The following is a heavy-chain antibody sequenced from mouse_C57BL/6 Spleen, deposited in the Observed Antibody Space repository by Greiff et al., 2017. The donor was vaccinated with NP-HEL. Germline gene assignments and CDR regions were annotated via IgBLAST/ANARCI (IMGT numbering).Heavy chain of an antibody. CDR3: ARRAPFYYAMDY. CDR2: IDPSDSYT. V-gene: IGHV1-59*01. J-gene: IGHJ4*01. Sequence: VQLQQPGAELVRPGTSVKLSCKASGYTFTSYWMHWVKQRPGQGLEWIGVIDPSDSYTNYNQKFKGKATLTVDTSSSTAYMQLSSLTSEDSAVYYCARRAPFYYAMDYWGQGTSVTVSS. CDR1: GYTFTSYW. D-gene: IGHD1-3*01.